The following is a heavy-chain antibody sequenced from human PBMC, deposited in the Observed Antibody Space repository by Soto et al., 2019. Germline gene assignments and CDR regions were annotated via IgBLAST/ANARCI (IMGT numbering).Heavy chain of an antibody. D-gene: IGHD4-17*01. J-gene: IGHJ6*02. V-gene: IGHV3-30*03. Sequence: QVQLVESGGGVVQPGRSLRLSCAASGLIFSTYDMHWVRQAPGKGLEWVAVISYDGSNKYYADSVKGRFTISRDNSKNTLYLQMNSLRAEDTAVYYCASNRTSGDSWGMDVWGQGTTVTVSS. CDR3: ASNRTSGDSWGMDV. CDR1: GLIFSTYD. CDR2: ISYDGSNK.